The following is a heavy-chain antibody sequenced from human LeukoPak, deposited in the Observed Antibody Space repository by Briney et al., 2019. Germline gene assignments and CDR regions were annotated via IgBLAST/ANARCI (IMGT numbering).Heavy chain of an antibody. CDR1: GFTFSSYS. CDR2: ISSSSSTI. J-gene: IGHJ3*02. CDR3: ARGRPIMITLYDAFDI. D-gene: IGHD3-16*01. Sequence: GGSLRLSCAASGFTFSSYSMNWVRQAPGKGLEWVSYISSSSSTIYYADSVKGRFTISRDNAKNSLYLQMNSLRAEDTAVYYCARGRPIMITLYDAFDIWGQGTMVTVSS. V-gene: IGHV3-48*01.